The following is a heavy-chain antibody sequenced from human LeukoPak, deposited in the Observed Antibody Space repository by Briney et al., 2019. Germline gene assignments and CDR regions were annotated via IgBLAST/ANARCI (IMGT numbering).Heavy chain of an antibody. CDR2: IWYDGSNK. J-gene: IGHJ5*02. Sequence: PGRSLRLSCAASGFTFSSYGMHWVRQAPGKGLEWVAVIWYDGSNKYYADSVKGRFTISGDNSKNTLYLQMNSLRAEDTAVYYCARAIAARPVSWFDPWGQGTLVTVSS. CDR3: ARAIAARPVSWFDP. CDR1: GFTFSSYG. D-gene: IGHD6-6*01. V-gene: IGHV3-33*01.